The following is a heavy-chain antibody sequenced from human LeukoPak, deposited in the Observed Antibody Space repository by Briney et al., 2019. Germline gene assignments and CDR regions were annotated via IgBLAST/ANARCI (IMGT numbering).Heavy chain of an antibody. D-gene: IGHD3-3*01. CDR3: ARARTIFGVVTIPDYFDY. V-gene: IGHV4-39*01. CDR1: GGSIGSSNYY. Sequence: SETLSLTCSVSGGSIGSSNYYWGWIRQPPGKGLEWIGSIYYSGNTYYSPSLKSRVTISVDTSKNQFSLKLSSVTAADTAVYYCARARTIFGVVTIPDYFDYWGQGTLVTVSS. CDR2: IYYSGNT. J-gene: IGHJ4*02.